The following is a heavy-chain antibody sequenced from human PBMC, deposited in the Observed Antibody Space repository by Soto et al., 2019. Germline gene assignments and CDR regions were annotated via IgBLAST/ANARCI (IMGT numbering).Heavy chain of an antibody. CDR2: ISGSDGKT. J-gene: IGHJ4*02. D-gene: IGHD2-15*01. V-gene: IGHV3-23*01. CDR1: GFSFSSYA. Sequence: EVQLLESGGGLVQPGGSLRLSCAASGFSFSSYAMSWLRQAPGQGLEWVSTISGSDGKTFYADSVKGRFSISRDTSDNMLYLHMNSLREDDTAVYYCARWSYLDYWCQGARVTVSS. CDR3: ARWSYLDY.